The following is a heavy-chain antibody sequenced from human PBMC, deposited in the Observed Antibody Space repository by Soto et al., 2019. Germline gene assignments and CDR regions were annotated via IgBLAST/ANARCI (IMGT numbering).Heavy chain of an antibody. CDR1: GGSISSGGYY. CDR3: ARGGTNCTNGVCYNENPYYFDY. CDR2: IYYSGST. D-gene: IGHD2-8*01. Sequence: SETLSLTCTVSGGSISSGGYYWSWIRQHPGKGLEWIGYIYYSGSTYYNPSLKSRVTISVDTSKNQFSLKLSSVTAADTAVYYCARGGTNCTNGVCYNENPYYFDYWGQGTLVTVSS. J-gene: IGHJ4*02. V-gene: IGHV4-31*03.